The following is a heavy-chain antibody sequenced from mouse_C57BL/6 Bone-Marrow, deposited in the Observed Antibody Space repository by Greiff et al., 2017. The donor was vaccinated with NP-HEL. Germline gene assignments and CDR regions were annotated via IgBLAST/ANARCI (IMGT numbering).Heavy chain of an antibody. CDR3: ASRVVARLTDAMVD. Sequence: VQLQASGPGLVQPSQSLSISCTVSGFSFTSYGVHWVRQSPGKGLEWLGVIWSGGSTDYNAAFMSSLSITKDNSKSQVFFKMNSLQADDTAIDYGASRVVARLTDAMVDWGQGTAITVSS. CDR1: GFSFTSYG. J-gene: IGHJ4*01. CDR2: IWSGGST. V-gene: IGHV2-5*01. D-gene: IGHD1-1*01.